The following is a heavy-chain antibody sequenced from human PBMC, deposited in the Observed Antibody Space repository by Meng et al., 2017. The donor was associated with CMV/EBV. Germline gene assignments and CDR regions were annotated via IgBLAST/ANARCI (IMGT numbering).Heavy chain of an antibody. CDR3: ARSRGDCSSTSCYPRYFDY. V-gene: IGHV4-39*07. Sequence: SETLSLTCTVSGGSISSGDYYWSWIRQPPGKGLEWIGEINHSGSTNYNPSLKSRVTISVDTSKNQFSLKLSSVTAADTAVYYCARSRGDCSSTSCYPRYFDYWGQGTLVTVSS. CDR2: INHSGST. D-gene: IGHD2-2*01. J-gene: IGHJ4*02. CDR1: GGSISSGDYY.